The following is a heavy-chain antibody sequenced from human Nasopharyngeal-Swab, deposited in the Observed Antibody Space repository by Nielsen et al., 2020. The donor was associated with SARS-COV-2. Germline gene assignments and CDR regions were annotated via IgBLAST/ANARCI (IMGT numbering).Heavy chain of an antibody. V-gene: IGHV4-59*01. Sequence: GSLRLSCTASGGSISSYYWTWIRQPPGRGLEWIGYIYYSGSTNYNPSLESRVTMSVDTSKNQFSLNLSSVTAADTAVYYCAVIPPGRWYFDYWGQGTLVTVSS. CDR1: GGSISSYY. CDR2: IYYSGST. CDR3: AVIPPGRWYFDY. J-gene: IGHJ4*02. D-gene: IGHD2-21*01.